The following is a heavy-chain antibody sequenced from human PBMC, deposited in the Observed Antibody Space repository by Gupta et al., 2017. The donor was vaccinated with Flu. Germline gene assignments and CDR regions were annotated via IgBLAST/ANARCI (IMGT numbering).Heavy chain of an antibody. J-gene: IGHJ4*02. CDR2: IRNKVNKYAT. V-gene: IGHV3-73*01. CDR1: FIFSGSA. CDR3: SLSLSDADY. D-gene: IGHD3-16*01. Sequence: FIFSGSAVHWVRQASGKGLEWVGHIRNKVNKYATDYAASVKGRFTISRDDSKNTAYLQMSGLKGEDTAVYYCSLSLSDADYWGQGTLVTVSS.